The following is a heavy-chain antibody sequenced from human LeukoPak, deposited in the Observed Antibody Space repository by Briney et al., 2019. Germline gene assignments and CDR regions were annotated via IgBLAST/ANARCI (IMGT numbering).Heavy chain of an antibody. J-gene: IGHJ4*02. CDR2: IKQDGSEK. CDR3: ARLSGFTETSHFDY. Sequence: PGGSLRLSCAASGFTFSDYWMTWVRQAPGKGPEWVANIKQDGSEKYYVDSVTGRFTISRDNAKTSLSLQMNSLGAEDTALYYCARLSGFTETSHFDYWGQGTLVTVSS. V-gene: IGHV3-7*01. D-gene: IGHD6-25*01. CDR1: GFTFSDYW.